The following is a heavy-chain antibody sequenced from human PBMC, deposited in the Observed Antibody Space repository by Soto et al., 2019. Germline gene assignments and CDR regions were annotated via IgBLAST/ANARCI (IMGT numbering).Heavy chain of an antibody. V-gene: IGHV3-30*19. Sequence: QVHLVESGGGVVQPGTSLRLSCVGSGFTFRSYVIHWVRQAPGKGLEWVALTSYDGSNKYYDDSVKGRFTISRDNSRNTVDLQMDNLRPEDTARYYCARWGTTGGLDVWGQGTLVSVSS. CDR2: TSYDGSNK. CDR1: GFTFRSYV. CDR3: ARWGTTGGLDV. J-gene: IGHJ4*02. D-gene: IGHD3-16*01.